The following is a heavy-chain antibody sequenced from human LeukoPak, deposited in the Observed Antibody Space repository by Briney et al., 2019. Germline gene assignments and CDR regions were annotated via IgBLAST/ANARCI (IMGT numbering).Heavy chain of an antibody. V-gene: IGHV3-23*01. CDR3: ARPDDTAMAVFDY. Sequence: QPGGSLRLSCAASGFTFSSYAMSWVRQAPGKGLEWVSAISGSGFTYYADSVKGRFTISRDNSKNTLYLQMNSLRAEDTAVYYCARPDDTAMAVFDYWGQGTLVTVSS. CDR1: GFTFSSYA. J-gene: IGHJ4*02. D-gene: IGHD5-18*01. CDR2: ISGSGFT.